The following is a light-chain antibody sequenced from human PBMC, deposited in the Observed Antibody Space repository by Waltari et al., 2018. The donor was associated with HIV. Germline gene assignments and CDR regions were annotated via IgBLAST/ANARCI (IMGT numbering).Light chain of an antibody. V-gene: IGLV1-47*02. CDR2: RND. Sequence: QSVLTQPPSASGTPGQRVTIPSSARFLTIGSDFVYWYPQLPGTAPKLLIYRNDQRSSGVPGRSSGSKSGTSASLAISGLRSEDEADYYCTTWDSSVTAWVFGGGTKLTVL. J-gene: IGLJ3*02. CDR3: TTWDSSVTAWV. CDR1: FLTIGSDF.